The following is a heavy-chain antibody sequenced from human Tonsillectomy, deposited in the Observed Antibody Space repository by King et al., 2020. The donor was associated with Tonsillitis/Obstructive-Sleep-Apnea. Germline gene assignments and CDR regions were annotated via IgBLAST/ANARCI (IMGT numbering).Heavy chain of an antibody. CDR3: ARAHPYYYGSGSYYPNWFDP. D-gene: IGHD3-10*01. Sequence: QLVQSGAEVKKPGASVKVSCKASGYTFTSYDINWVRQATGQGLEWMGWMNPNSGNTGYAQKFQGRVTMTRNTSISTAYMELSSLRSEDTAVYYCARAHPYYYGSGSYYPNWFDPWGQGTLVTVSS. V-gene: IGHV1-8*01. CDR1: GYTFTSYD. CDR2: MNPNSGNT. J-gene: IGHJ5*02.